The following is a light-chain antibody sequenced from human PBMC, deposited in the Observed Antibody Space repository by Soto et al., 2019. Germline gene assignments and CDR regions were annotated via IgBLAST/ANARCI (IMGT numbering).Light chain of an antibody. V-gene: IGKV1-5*03. Sequence: DVQMTQSPSTLSASVGDRVTITCLASPSISRWLAWYQQKPGKEPKRLIYETSSLEDGVPSRFNGSGSRTEFSLTSTSLQHEDFVSYYCQQYKDYWTFGQGTKVE. J-gene: IGKJ1*01. CDR1: PSISRW. CDR2: ETS. CDR3: QQYKDYWT.